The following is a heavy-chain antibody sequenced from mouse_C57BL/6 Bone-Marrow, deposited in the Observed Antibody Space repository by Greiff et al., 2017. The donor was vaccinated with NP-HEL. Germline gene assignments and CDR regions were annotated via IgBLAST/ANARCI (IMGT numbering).Heavy chain of an antibody. V-gene: IGHV1-81*01. CDR3: AVLRYAWFAY. J-gene: IGHJ3*01. Sequence: QVQLKESGAELARPGASVKLSCKASGYTFTSYGISWVKQRTGQGLEWIGEIYPRSGNTYYNEKFKGKATLTADKSSSTAYMELRSLTSEDSAVYFCAVLRYAWFAYWGQGTLVTVSA. D-gene: IGHD1-1*01. CDR2: IYPRSGNT. CDR1: GYTFTSYG.